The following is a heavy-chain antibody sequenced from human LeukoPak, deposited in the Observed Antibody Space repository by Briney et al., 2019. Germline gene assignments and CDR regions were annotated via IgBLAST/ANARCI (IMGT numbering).Heavy chain of an antibody. D-gene: IGHD6-6*01. J-gene: IGHJ4*02. CDR1: GITVTSDY. CDR3: ARGAITAACPLDY. Sequence: RSGGSLRLSCAASGITVTSDYMSWVRQASGKGLEWVSVIYSGDNTYYADSVKGRFTISRDNSKNMVYLQMNSLRAEDTAVYYCARGAITAACPLDYWGQGTLVTVSS. CDR2: IYSGDNT. V-gene: IGHV3-53*01.